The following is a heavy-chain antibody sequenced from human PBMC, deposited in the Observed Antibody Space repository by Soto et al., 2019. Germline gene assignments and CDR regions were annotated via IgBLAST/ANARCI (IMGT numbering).Heavy chain of an antibody. CDR3: ARDPYRVSPYYYGMAV. CDR2: INPSGGST. J-gene: IGHJ6*02. V-gene: IGHV1-46*01. Sequence: QVQLVQSGAEVKKPGASVKVSCKASGYTFTSYYMHWVRQAPGQGLQWMGIINPSGGSTSYAQKFQGRVTMTRDTSTSTVYIEVSSLRSEDTAVYYCARDPYRVSPYYYGMAVWGQGTTVIVSS. D-gene: IGHD3-16*02. CDR1: GYTFTSYY.